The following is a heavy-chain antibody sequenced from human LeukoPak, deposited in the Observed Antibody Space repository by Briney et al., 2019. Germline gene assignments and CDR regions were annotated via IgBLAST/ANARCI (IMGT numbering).Heavy chain of an antibody. CDR1: GYTFTSYG. V-gene: IGHV1-18*01. CDR3: ARFEILRRTIFGVVPGTNDY. J-gene: IGHJ4*02. CDR2: ISAYNGNT. Sequence: GASVKVSCKASGYTFTSYGISWVRQAPGQGLEWMGWISAYNGNTNHAQKLQGRVTMTTDTSTSTAYMELRSLRSDDTAVYYCARFEILRRTIFGVVPGTNDYWGQGTLVTVSS. D-gene: IGHD3-3*01.